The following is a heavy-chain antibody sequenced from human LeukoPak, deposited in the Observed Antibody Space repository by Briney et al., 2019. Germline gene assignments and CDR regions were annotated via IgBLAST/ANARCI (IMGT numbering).Heavy chain of an antibody. CDR3: ARPQYSGYDLAYCGGDCYSSGFDY. Sequence: SVKVSCKASGGTFSSYAISWVRQAPGQGLEWMGGIIPIFGTANYAQKFQGRVTITADESTSTAYMELSSLRSEDTAVYYCARPQYSGYDLAYCGGDCYSSGFDYWGQGTLVTVSP. D-gene: IGHD2-21*02. J-gene: IGHJ4*02. CDR1: GGTFSSYA. V-gene: IGHV1-69*01. CDR2: IIPIFGTA.